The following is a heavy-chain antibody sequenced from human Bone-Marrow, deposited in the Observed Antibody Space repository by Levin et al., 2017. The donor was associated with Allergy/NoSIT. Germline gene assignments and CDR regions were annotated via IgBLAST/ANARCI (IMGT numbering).Heavy chain of an antibody. CDR3: ARMAYYYGSGSLTDSDNYYYYYYGMDV. Sequence: PGESLKISCAASGFTFSSYEMNWVRQAPGKGLEWVSYISSSGSTIYYADSVKGRFTISRDNAKNSLYLQMNSLRAEDTAVYYCARMAYYYGSGSLTDSDNYYYYYYGMDVWGQGTTVTVSS. V-gene: IGHV3-48*03. J-gene: IGHJ6*02. D-gene: IGHD3-10*01. CDR1: GFTFSSYE. CDR2: ISSSGSTI.